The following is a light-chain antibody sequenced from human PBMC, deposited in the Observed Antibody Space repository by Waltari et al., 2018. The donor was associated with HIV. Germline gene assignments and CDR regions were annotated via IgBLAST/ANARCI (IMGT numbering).Light chain of an antibody. CDR2: DDA. J-gene: IGLJ3*02. CDR1: NIGSTT. CDR3: QVWDGNSDHQV. Sequence: SYVLPQPPSVSVAPGQTAMITCGGNNIGSTTVQWYQQKPGQAPILVIYDDADRPSGIPERFSGSNSGNTATLTISRVEAGDEADYFCQVWDGNSDHQVFGGGTKLTVL. V-gene: IGLV3-21*02.